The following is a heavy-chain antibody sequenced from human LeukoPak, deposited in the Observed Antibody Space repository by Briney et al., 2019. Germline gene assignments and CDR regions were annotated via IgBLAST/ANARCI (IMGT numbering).Heavy chain of an antibody. D-gene: IGHD1-26*01. CDR3: ARDRGGVGYFDY. J-gene: IGHJ4*02. Sequence: SETLSLTCTVSGGSISSYYWSWIRQPPGKGLEWIGYIYYSGSTNYNPSLKSRVTISVGTSKSQFSLKLTSVTAADTAVYYCARDRGGVGYFDYWGQGTLVTVSS. V-gene: IGHV4-59*01. CDR2: IYYSGST. CDR1: GGSISSYY.